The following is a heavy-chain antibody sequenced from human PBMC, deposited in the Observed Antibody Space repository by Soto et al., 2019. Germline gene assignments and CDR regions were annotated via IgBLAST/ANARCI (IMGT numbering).Heavy chain of an antibody. CDR2: IKQDGSEK. CDR3: ARVLSGYSYYLGAYDI. Sequence: EVQLVESGGGLVQPGGSLRLSCAASGFTFSSYWMSWVRQAPGKGLEWVANIKQDGSEKYYVDSVKGRFTISRDNAKNSLYLQMNSLRAEDTAVYYCARVLSGYSYYLGAYDIWSQGTMFTVSS. V-gene: IGHV3-7*03. CDR1: GFTFSSYW. D-gene: IGHD3-22*01. J-gene: IGHJ3*02.